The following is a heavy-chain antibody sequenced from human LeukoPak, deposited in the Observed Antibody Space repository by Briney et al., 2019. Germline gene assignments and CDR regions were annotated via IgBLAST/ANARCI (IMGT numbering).Heavy chain of an antibody. CDR2: IYGGGSI. V-gene: IGHV3-66*01. D-gene: IGHD2-15*01. Sequence: PGGSLRLSCAASGFTVSSNYMSWVRQAPGKGLEWVSVIYGGGSIYYTDPVKGRFTISRDNSKNTVHLQMNSLRAEDTAVYYCARDSGWRFDYWGQGTLVTVSS. CDR3: ARDSGWRFDY. CDR1: GFTVSSNY. J-gene: IGHJ4*02.